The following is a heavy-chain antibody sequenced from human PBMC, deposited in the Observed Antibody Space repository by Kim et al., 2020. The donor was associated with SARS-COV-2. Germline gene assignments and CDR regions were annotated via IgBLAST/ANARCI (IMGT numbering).Heavy chain of an antibody. J-gene: IGHJ5*02. CDR2: MYYSANT. V-gene: IGHV4-39*01. D-gene: IGHD2-15*01. Sequence: SETLSLTCSVSGGSFTRSSYYWAWIRQPPGMGLEWIGSMYYSANTYYNPSLESRVTISVDTSKNTFSLNLTSVTAADAAVYYCARHGGECSRETCSSHGFDLWGEGPGVTVPS. CDR1: GGSFTRSSYY. CDR3: ARHGGECSRETCSSHGFDL.